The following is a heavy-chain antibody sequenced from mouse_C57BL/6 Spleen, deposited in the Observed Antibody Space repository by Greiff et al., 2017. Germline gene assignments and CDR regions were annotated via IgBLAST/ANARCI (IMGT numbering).Heavy chain of an antibody. J-gene: IGHJ4*01. D-gene: IGHD2-3*01. CDR2: IDPETGGT. CDR1: GYTFTDYE. Sequence: QVQLQQSGAELVRPGASVTLSCKASGYTFTDYEMHWVKQTPVHGLEWIGAIDPETGGTAYNQKFKGKAILTADKSSSTAYMELRSLTSEDSAVYYCTRNDGSYGYYAMDYWGQGTSVTVSS. V-gene: IGHV1-15*01. CDR3: TRNDGSYGYYAMDY.